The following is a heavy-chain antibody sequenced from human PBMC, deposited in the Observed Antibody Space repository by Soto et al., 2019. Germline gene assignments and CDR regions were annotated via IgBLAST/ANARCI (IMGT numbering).Heavy chain of an antibody. V-gene: IGHV4-39*01. Sequence: SETLSLTCTVSGGSISSSSYYWGWIRQPPGKGLEWIGSIYYSGSTYYNPSLKSRVTISVDTSKNQFSLKLSSVTAADTAVYYCARHRGYCSSTSCYVGDFDYWGQGTLVTVSS. D-gene: IGHD2-2*01. CDR3: ARHRGYCSSTSCYVGDFDY. J-gene: IGHJ4*02. CDR1: GGSISSSSYY. CDR2: IYYSGST.